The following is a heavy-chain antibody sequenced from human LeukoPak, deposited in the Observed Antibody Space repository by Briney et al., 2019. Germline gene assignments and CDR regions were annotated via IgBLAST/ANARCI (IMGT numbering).Heavy chain of an antibody. Sequence: ASVKVSCKASGYTFNTYAISWVRQAPGQGLEWMGWINTYNGDINSAQTFQGRVTITADKSTSTAYMELSSLRSEDTAVYYCAREGGGSSSSSGEFDYWGQGTLVPVSS. CDR1: GYTFNTYA. CDR3: AREGGGSSSSSGEFDY. CDR2: INTYNGDI. V-gene: IGHV1-18*01. J-gene: IGHJ4*02. D-gene: IGHD6-6*01.